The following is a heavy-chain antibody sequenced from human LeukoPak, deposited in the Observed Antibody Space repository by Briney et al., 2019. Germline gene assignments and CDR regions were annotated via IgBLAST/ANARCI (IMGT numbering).Heavy chain of an antibody. J-gene: IGHJ5*02. CDR3: ARVGYSSGWYSDPSWFDP. D-gene: IGHD6-19*01. V-gene: IGHV4-4*07. CDR2: IYTSGST. Sequence: SETLSLTCTVAGGSISSYYWSWIRQPAGKGLEWIGRIYTSGSTNYNPSLKRGVTISVDTAKNKFSVQVSAVTAADTAVYYCARVGYSSGWYSDPSWFDPWGQGTLVTVSS. CDR1: GGSISSYY.